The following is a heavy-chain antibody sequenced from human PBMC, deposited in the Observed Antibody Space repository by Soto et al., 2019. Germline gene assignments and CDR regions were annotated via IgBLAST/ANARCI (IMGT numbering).Heavy chain of an antibody. CDR3: ARRGSYPQVDDAFDI. Sequence: ETLSLTCTVSGGSISSSSYYWGWIRQPPGKGLEWIGSIYYSGSTYYNPSLKSRVTISVDTSKNQFSLKLSSVTAADTAVYYCARRGSYPQVDDAFDIWGQGTMVTVSS. V-gene: IGHV4-39*01. CDR2: IYYSGST. J-gene: IGHJ3*02. D-gene: IGHD1-26*01. CDR1: GGSISSSSYY.